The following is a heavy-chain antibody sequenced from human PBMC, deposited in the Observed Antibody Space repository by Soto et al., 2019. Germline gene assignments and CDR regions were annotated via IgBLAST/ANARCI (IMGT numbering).Heavy chain of an antibody. V-gene: IGHV3-53*01. D-gene: IGHD3-22*01. CDR1: GFTVSSNY. CDR2: IYSGGST. Sequence: PGGSLRLSCAASGFTVSSNYMSWVRQAPGKGLEWVSVIYSGGSTYYADSVKGRFTISRDNSKNTLYLQMNSLRAEDTAVYYCARDPHYDSSGYYFDYYGMDVWGQGTTVTVSS. CDR3: ARDPHYDSSGYYFDYYGMDV. J-gene: IGHJ6*02.